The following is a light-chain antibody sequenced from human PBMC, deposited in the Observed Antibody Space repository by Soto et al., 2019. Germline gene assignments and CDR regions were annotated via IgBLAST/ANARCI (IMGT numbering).Light chain of an antibody. Sequence: DIQMTQSPSSLSASVGDRVTITCRASQDMKNYLNWDQHKPGKAPQLLIYDASFLETGVPSRFSGSGSGTDFTSTISSLQPEDIATYYCQQSDHVPFFGGGTKVEIK. CDR1: QDMKNY. CDR2: DAS. J-gene: IGKJ4*01. V-gene: IGKV1-33*01. CDR3: QQSDHVPF.